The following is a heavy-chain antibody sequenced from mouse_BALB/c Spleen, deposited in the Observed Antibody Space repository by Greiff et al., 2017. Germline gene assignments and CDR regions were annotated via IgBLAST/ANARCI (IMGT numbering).Heavy chain of an antibody. V-gene: IGHV1-7*01. J-gene: IGHJ2*01. CDR2: INPSTGYT. D-gene: IGHD1-2*01. Sequence: QVQLQQSGAELAKPGASVKMSCKASGYTFTSYWMHWVKQRPGQGLEWIGYINPSTGYTEYNQKFKDKATLTADKSSSTAYMQLSSLTSEDSAVYYCARSTTATSRYYLDYWGQGTTLTVSS. CDR1: GYTFTSYW. CDR3: ARSTTATSRYYLDY.